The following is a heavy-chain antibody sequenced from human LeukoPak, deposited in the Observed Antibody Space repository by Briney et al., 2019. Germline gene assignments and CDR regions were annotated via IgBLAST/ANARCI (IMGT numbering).Heavy chain of an antibody. D-gene: IGHD2-15*01. Sequence: GASVKVSCKASGYTFTSYGISWVRQAPGQGLEWMGWISAYNGNTNYAQKLQGRVTMTTDTSTNTAYMEVRSLGSDDTAVYYCARDGITPGSWATDFVEYWGQGTLVAVSS. CDR3: ARDGITPGSWATDFVEY. CDR1: GYTFTSYG. J-gene: IGHJ4*02. V-gene: IGHV1-18*01. CDR2: ISAYNGNT.